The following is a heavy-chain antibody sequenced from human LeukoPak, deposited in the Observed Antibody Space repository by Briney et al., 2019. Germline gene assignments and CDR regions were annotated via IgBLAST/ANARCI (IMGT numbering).Heavy chain of an antibody. CDR3: ARGVSISSSWYNDI. D-gene: IGHD6-13*01. CDR1: GFTFSSYA. J-gene: IGHJ3*02. V-gene: IGHV3-23*01. CDR2: ISGSGGST. Sequence: GGSLRLSCAASGFTFSSYAMSWVRQAPGKGLEWVSAISGSGGSTYYADSVKGRFTISRDNSKNTLYLQMNSLRAEDTAVYYCARGVSISSSWYNDIWGQGTMVTVS.